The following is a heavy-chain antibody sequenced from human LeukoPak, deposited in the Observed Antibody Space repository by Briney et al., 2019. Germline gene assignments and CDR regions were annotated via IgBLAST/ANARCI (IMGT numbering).Heavy chain of an antibody. CDR1: GGSFSGYY. D-gene: IGHD2-21*02. CDR3: ARGGWTAITYFDY. CDR2: INHSGST. J-gene: IGHJ4*02. V-gene: IGHV4-34*01. Sequence: PSETLSLTCAVYGGSFSGYYWSWIRQPPGKGLEWIGEINHSGSTNYNPSLKSRVTISVDTSKNQFSLKLSSATAADTAVYYCARGGWTAITYFDYWGQGTLVTVSS.